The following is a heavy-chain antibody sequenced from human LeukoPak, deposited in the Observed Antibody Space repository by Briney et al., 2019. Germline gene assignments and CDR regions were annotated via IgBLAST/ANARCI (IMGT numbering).Heavy chain of an antibody. CDR3: ARVYHETPYSSSSPWFDP. CDR2: IYYSGST. CDR1: GGSISSSSYY. J-gene: IGHJ5*02. Sequence: SETLSLTCTVSGGSISSSSYYWGWIRQPPGKGLEWIGSIYYSGSTYYNPSLKSRVTISVDTSKNQFSLKLSSVTAADTAVYYCARVYHETPYSSSSPWFDPWGQGTLVTVSS. V-gene: IGHV4-39*07. D-gene: IGHD6-6*01.